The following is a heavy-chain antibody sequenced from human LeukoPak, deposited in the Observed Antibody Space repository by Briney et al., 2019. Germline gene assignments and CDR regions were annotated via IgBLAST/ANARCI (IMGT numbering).Heavy chain of an antibody. J-gene: IGHJ3*02. Sequence: SETLSLTCTVSGDSISSYYWSWIRQPPGKGLEWIGYIYYGGSTNYNPSLKSRVTISVDTSKNQFSLKLSSVTAADTAVYYCARRSITMIVGFDIWGQGTMVTVSA. CDR2: IYYGGST. CDR1: GDSISSYY. CDR3: ARRSITMIVGFDI. D-gene: IGHD3-22*01. V-gene: IGHV4-59*08.